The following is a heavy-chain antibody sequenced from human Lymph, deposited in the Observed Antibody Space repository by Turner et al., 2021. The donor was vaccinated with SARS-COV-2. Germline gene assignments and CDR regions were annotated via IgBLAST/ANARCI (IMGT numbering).Heavy chain of an antibody. Sequence: QVQLVQSGAEVKKPGSSVKVSCKASGGTFSSSAISWVRQAPGQGLEWMGVIIPMLGIANYAQKSQGRVTITADKSTSTAYMELSSLRSEDTAVYYCARIVAPGMGGGVYYYYYGMDVWGQGTTVTVSS. V-gene: IGHV1-69*10. CDR1: GGTFSSSA. D-gene: IGHD6-13*01. CDR2: IIPMLGIA. J-gene: IGHJ6*02. CDR3: ARIVAPGMGGGVYYYYYGMDV.